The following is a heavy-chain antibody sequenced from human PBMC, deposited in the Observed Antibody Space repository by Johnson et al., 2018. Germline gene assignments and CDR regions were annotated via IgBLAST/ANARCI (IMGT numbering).Heavy chain of an antibody. CDR2: ISSSSSTI. CDR3: ARNAYAIDA. V-gene: IGHV3-21*05. D-gene: IGHD1-1*01. J-gene: IGHJ6*02. Sequence: VQLVQSGGGLVKPGGSLRLSCAASGFTFSSYSMNWVRQAPGKGLEWVSYISSSSSTIYYADSVKGRFTISRDNGKNSLFLQMNSLRAEDTAVYYCARNAYAIDAWGQGATVTVSS. CDR1: GFTFSSYS.